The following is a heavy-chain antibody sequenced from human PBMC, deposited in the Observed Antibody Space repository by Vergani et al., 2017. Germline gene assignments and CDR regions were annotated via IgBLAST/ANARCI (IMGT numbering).Heavy chain of an antibody. CDR2: IYTSGST. CDR3: AREGLSSTYYEFWVGYSYWYFDL. J-gene: IGHJ2*01. CDR1: GGSISSGSYY. V-gene: IGHV4-61*02. D-gene: IGHD3-3*01. Sequence: QVQLQESGPGLVKPSQTLSLTCTVSGGSISSGSYYWSWIRQPAGKGLEWIGRIYTSGSTHYNPALKSRVTKSVDTSKNQFSLKLSSLTAADTAVYYCAREGLSSTYYEFWVGYSYWYFDLWGRGTLVTVSS.